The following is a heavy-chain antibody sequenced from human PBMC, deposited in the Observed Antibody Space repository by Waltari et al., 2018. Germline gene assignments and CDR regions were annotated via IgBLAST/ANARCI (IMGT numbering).Heavy chain of an antibody. V-gene: IGHV1-69*12. J-gene: IGHJ4*02. Sequence: QVQLVQSGAEVKKPGSSVKVSCKASGGTFSSYAISWVRQAPGQGLKWMGGIIPIFGTANYAQKFQGRVTITADESTSTAYMELSSLRSEDTAVYYCARDGGYDSSGYNWSYFDYWGQGTLVTVSS. CDR2: IIPIFGTA. CDR1: GGTFSSYA. D-gene: IGHD3-22*01. CDR3: ARDGGYDSSGYNWSYFDY.